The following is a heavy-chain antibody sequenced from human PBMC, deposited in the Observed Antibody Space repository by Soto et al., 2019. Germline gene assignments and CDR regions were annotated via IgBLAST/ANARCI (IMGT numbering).Heavy chain of an antibody. CDR3: ARGTPYGSGSYSSDY. Sequence: QVQLVQSGAEVQKPGSSVKVSCKASGGTFSSYAISWVRQAPGQGREWMGGIIPIFGTANYAQKFQGRVKITADESTSTAYMELRSLRSEDTALYYCARGTPYGSGSYSSDYWGQGTLVTVSS. CDR2: IIPIFGTA. D-gene: IGHD3-10*01. V-gene: IGHV1-69*01. CDR1: GGTFSSYA. J-gene: IGHJ4*02.